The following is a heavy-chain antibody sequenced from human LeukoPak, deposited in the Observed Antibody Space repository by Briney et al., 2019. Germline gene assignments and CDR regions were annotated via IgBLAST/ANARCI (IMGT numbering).Heavy chain of an antibody. D-gene: IGHD3-10*01. Sequence: PGGSLRLSCAASGFAFSSYGMHWVRQAPGKGLEWVAVISYDGSNKYYADSVKGRFTISRDNSKNTLYLQMNSLRAEDTAVYYCAKDLNWSLVWFGGDVAFDIWGQGTMVTVSS. J-gene: IGHJ3*02. CDR3: AKDLNWSLVWFGGDVAFDI. V-gene: IGHV3-30*18. CDR2: ISYDGSNK. CDR1: GFAFSSYG.